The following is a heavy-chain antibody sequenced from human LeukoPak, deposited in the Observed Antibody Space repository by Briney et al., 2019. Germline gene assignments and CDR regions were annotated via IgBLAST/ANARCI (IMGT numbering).Heavy chain of an antibody. CDR3: ARLAPGNYDILTGDPKVVFDY. CDR1: GGSISSVL. J-gene: IGHJ4*02. D-gene: IGHD3-9*01. CDR2: VHSSGST. V-gene: IGHV4-59*01. Sequence: SETLSPPCTVSGGSISSVLWSWIRQPPGRGLEWIGYVHSSGSTKYNPSLKSRLIISVDMSKNQFSLKLGSVSVADTAVYYCARLAPGNYDILTGDPKVVFDYWGQGALVTVSS.